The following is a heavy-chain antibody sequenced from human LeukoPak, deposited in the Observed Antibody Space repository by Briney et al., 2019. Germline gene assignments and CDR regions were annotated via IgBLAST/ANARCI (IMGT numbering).Heavy chain of an antibody. CDR2: ISSNGGST. Sequence: GGSLRLSCAASGFTFSSYAMHWVRQAPGKGLEYVSAISSNGGSTYYANSVRGRFTISRDNSKNTLYLQMGSLRAEDMAVYYCARGGHYGSGSYYYYYYYYMDVWGKGTTVTISS. J-gene: IGHJ6*03. D-gene: IGHD3-10*01. CDR1: GFTFSSYA. CDR3: ARGGHYGSGSYYYYYYYYMDV. V-gene: IGHV3-64*01.